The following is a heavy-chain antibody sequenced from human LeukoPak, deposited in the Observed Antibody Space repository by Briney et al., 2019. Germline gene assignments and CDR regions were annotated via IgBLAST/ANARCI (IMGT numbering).Heavy chain of an antibody. J-gene: IGHJ4*02. CDR3: ARVLVSGYDSGSEPYYFDY. CDR1: GGSISSGGYD. D-gene: IGHD5-12*01. Sequence: SQTLSLTCTVSGGSISSGGYDWSWIRQHPGKGLEWIGYIYYSGSTYYNPSLKSRVTISVDTSKNQFSLKLSSVTAADTAVYYCARVLVSGYDSGSEPYYFDYWGQGTLVTVSS. V-gene: IGHV4-31*03. CDR2: IYYSGST.